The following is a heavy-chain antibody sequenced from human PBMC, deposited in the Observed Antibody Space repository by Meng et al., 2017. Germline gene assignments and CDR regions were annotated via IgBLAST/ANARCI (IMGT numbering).Heavy chain of an antibody. D-gene: IGHD7-27*01. CDR1: EYTFTSYD. CDR3: ARGPNRCTGFDY. V-gene: IGHV1-8*01. J-gene: IGHJ4*02. CDR2: RNPNSRKP. Sequence: ASLGRAGAEVKKPGDSVKVSCKASEYTFTSYDIDGVRYATGQGLEWMGLRNPNSRKPGSEHKFQGRVTMTRNTSISTAYTELSSLRSEDKAVYYCARGPNRCTGFDYWGQGTLVTVSS.